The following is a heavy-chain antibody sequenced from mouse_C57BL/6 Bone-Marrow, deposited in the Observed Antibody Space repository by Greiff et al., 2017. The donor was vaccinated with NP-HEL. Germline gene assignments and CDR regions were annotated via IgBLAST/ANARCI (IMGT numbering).Heavy chain of an antibody. J-gene: IGHJ2*01. V-gene: IGHV1-82*01. CDR3: ARGYYKYFDY. CDR2: IYPGDGDT. D-gene: IGHD2-12*01. CDR1: GYAFSSSW. Sequence: VQRVESGPELVKPGASVKISCKASGYAFSSSWMNWVKQRPGKGLEWIGRIYPGDGDTNYNGKFKGKATLTADKSSSTAYMQLSSLTSEYSAVYFCARGYYKYFDYWGQGTTLTVSS.